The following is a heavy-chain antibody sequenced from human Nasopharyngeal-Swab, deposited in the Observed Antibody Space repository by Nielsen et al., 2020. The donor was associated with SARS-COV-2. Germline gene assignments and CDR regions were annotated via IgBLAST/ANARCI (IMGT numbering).Heavy chain of an antibody. J-gene: IGHJ3*01. CDR1: GVSISASGQY. D-gene: IGHD2/OR15-2a*01. CDR3: ARGNLLSWLWELLYHPLDVLDF. CDR2: IYYSGST. Sequence: SETLSLTCAVSGVSISASGQYWSWIRQTPGKGLDWIGCIYYSGSTYYNPSLKSRITIFVDTSRNQISLKLGSVSAADTAVYYCARGNLLSWLWELLYHPLDVLDFWGHGTLVIVS. V-gene: IGHV4-39*01.